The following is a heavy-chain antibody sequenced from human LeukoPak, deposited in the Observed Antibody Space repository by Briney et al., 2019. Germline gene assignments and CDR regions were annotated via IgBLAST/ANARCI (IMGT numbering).Heavy chain of an antibody. CDR1: GYTLTDHA. J-gene: IGHJ4*02. V-gene: IGHV1-46*01. CDR2: VTPSDGST. D-gene: IGHD3-16*01. CDR3: AGGVRTGKSLAYFDI. Sequence: ASVKLSCKASGYTLTDHAIHWVRKAPGQGLEWTGVVTPSDGSTGFPQKFQGRVTLTADMSTGTVYMELSSLRSEHTAVYYSAGGVRTGKSLAYFDIWGQGTLVTVAS.